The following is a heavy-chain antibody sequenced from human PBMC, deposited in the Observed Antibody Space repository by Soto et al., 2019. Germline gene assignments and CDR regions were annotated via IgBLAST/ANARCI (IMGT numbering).Heavy chain of an antibody. Sequence: GGSLRLSCAASGFTFSSYSMNWVRQAPGKGLEWVSSISSSSSYIYYADSVKGRFTISRDNAKNALYLQMNSLRAEDTAVYYCAGDPFSGRSYYYYGMDVWGQGTTVTVSS. CDR2: ISSSSSYI. CDR1: GFTFSSYS. CDR3: AGDPFSGRSYYYYGMDV. D-gene: IGHD1-26*01. V-gene: IGHV3-21*01. J-gene: IGHJ6*02.